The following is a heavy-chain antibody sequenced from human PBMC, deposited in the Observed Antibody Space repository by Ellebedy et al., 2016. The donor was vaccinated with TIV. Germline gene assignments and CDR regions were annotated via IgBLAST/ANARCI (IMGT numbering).Heavy chain of an antibody. D-gene: IGHD1-1*01. J-gene: IGHJ6*02. Sequence: PGGSLRLSCAASGFTFSTYPMTWVRQAPGKGLEWVSIISANGGTTYYADSVKGRFTISRDNSKNTLYLQMNSLRAEDTATYYWVKGSGTMDVWGQGTTVTVSS. CDR3: VKGSGTMDV. CDR1: GFTFSTYP. V-gene: IGHV3-23*01. CDR2: ISANGGTT.